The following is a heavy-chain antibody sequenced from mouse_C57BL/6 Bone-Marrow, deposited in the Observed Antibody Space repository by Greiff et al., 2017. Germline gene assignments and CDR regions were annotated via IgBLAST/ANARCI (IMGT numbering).Heavy chain of an antibody. V-gene: IGHV5-6*01. Sequence: EVQRVESGGDLVKPGGSLKLSCAASGFTFSSYGMSWVRQTPGKGLEWVATISSGGSYTYSSDRVKGRFTISRDNAENTLYLQMRSQKSKNTAMYYCARHGGLLFMDYWGQGTSVTVSS. CDR1: GFTFSSYG. CDR2: ISSGGSYT. J-gene: IGHJ4*01. D-gene: IGHD1-1*01. CDR3: ARHGGLLFMDY.